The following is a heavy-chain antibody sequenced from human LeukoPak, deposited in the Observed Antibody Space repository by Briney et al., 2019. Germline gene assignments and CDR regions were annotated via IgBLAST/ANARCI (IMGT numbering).Heavy chain of an antibody. CDR3: ASRSTVSEHPDSGGYKEY. CDR2: INPNSGGT. CDR1: GYTFTGYY. V-gene: IGHV1-2*02. Sequence: ASVKVSCKASGYTFTGYYMHWVRQAPGQGLEWMGWINPNSGGTNYAQKFQGRVTMTRDTSISTAYMELSSLKSDDTAVYYCASRSTVSEHPDSGGYKEYWGQGTLVTVSS. D-gene: IGHD3-22*01. J-gene: IGHJ4*02.